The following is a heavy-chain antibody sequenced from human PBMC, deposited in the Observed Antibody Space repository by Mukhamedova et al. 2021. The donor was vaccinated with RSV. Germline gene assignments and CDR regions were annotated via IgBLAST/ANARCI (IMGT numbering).Heavy chain of an antibody. J-gene: IGHJ4*02. CDR2: ISTSGTTI. Sequence: GLEWISYISTSGTTIYYAESVKGRFTISRDNAKNSLFLHMNSLRAEDTAVYYCARDIHSGNYYGFEYWGQGTLVTVSS. CDR3: ARDIHSGNYYGFEY. V-gene: IGHV3-48*03. D-gene: IGHD1-26*01.